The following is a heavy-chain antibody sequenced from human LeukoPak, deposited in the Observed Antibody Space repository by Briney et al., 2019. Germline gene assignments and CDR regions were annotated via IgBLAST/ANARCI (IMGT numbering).Heavy chain of an antibody. V-gene: IGHV3-23*01. CDR3: ANNGGVGVAGSFDN. D-gene: IGHD6-19*01. CDR1: GFTFDSYA. J-gene: IGHJ4*02. CDR2: VSASGAGT. Sequence: QPGGSLRLSCAASGFTFDSYAMTWVRQAPGKGLEWVSTVSASGAGTYFADSVKGRFTISRDNSKNTLYLQIKYLRAEDTALYYCANNGGVGVAGSFDNWGQGTLVTVSS.